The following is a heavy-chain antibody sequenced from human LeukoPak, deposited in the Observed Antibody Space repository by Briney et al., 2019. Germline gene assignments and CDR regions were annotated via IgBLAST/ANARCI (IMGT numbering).Heavy chain of an antibody. J-gene: IGHJ5*02. V-gene: IGHV4-4*07. CDR2: IYTSGGT. Sequence: SETLSLTCTVSGGSISSYYWSWIRQPAGKGLEWIGRIYTSGGTDYNPSLKSRVIMSVDTSKNHLSLKLTSVTTADTAVYYCARDSGTTGEVKFDPWGQGILVTVSS. CDR3: ARDSGTTGEVKFDP. CDR1: GGSISSYY. D-gene: IGHD3-10*01.